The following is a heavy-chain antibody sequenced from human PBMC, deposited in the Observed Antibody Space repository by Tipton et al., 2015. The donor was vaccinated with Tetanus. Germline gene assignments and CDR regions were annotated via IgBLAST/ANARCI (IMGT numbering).Heavy chain of an antibody. Sequence: SLRLSCAASGFTFNTYAMSWVRQAPGKGLEWVSVIYSGDSRTYYADSVKGRFTISRDNSKNTLYLQMNSLRADDTAVYYCAREWTSTVTSKYDYWGQGTLVTVSS. D-gene: IGHD4-17*01. J-gene: IGHJ4*02. CDR1: GFTFNTYA. CDR2: IYSGDSRT. CDR3: AREWTSTVTSKYDY. V-gene: IGHV3-23*03.